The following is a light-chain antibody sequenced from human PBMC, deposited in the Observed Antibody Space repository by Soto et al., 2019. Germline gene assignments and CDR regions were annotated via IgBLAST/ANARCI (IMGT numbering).Light chain of an antibody. V-gene: IGKV1-39*01. Sequence: DIQMTQSPSSLSASVGDRVTITCRASQSISSYLNWYQQKPGKAPKLLFYAASSLQSGVPSRFRGSGSWTDFTLTISSLQPEDFATYYCQQNYSTPWTFGQGTKVEIK. CDR3: QQNYSTPWT. J-gene: IGKJ1*01. CDR1: QSISSY. CDR2: AAS.